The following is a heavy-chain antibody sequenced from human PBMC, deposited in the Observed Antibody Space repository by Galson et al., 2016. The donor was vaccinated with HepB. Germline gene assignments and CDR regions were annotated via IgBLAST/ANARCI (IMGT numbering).Heavy chain of an antibody. CDR3: ARDKNERGYSYGHFDY. CDR1: GGSISSGGYY. Sequence: SLTCTVSGGSISSGGYYWSWLRQHPGKGLEWIGYIHYSGSTYYNPSLESRVSISVDTSKNQFSLKLSSVTAADTAVYYCARDKNERGYSYGHFDYWGQGALVTVSS. V-gene: IGHV4-31*03. J-gene: IGHJ4*02. CDR2: IHYSGST. D-gene: IGHD5-18*01.